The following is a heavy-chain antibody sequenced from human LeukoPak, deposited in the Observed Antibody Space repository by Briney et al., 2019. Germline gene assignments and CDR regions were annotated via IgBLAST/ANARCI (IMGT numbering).Heavy chain of an antibody. J-gene: IGHJ4*02. Sequence: SGGSLRLSCAASGFTFSSYEMNWVRQAPGKGLEWVSYISSSGSTIYYADSVKGRFTISRDNAKNSLYLQMNSLRAEDTAVYYCARDSDWNYVFDYWGQGTLVTVSS. CDR3: ARDSDWNYVFDY. CDR2: ISSSGSTI. V-gene: IGHV3-48*03. D-gene: IGHD1-7*01. CDR1: GFTFSSYE.